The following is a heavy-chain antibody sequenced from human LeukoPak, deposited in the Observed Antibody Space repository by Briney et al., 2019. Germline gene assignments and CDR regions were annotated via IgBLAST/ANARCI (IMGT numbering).Heavy chain of an antibody. V-gene: IGHV4-39*01. CDR1: GGSISSSSYY. Sequence: SETLSLTCTVSGGSISSSSYYWGWIRQPPGKGLEWIGSIYYSGSTYYNPSLKSRVTISVDTSKNQFSLKLSSVTAADTAVYYCARVYDSSGYRPEFDYWGQGTLVTVSS. CDR2: IYYSGST. D-gene: IGHD3-22*01. J-gene: IGHJ4*02. CDR3: ARVYDSSGYRPEFDY.